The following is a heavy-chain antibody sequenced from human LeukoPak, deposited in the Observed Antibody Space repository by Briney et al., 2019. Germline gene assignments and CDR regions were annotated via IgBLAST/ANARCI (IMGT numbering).Heavy chain of an antibody. V-gene: IGHV1-46*01. Sequence: ASVKVSCKASGYTFTSYYMHWVRQAPGQGLEWMGIINPSGGSTSYAQKFQGRVTITTDESTSTAYMELSSLRSEDTAVYYCAREELRGYSGYDGHFDYWGQGTLVTVSS. CDR1: GYTFTSYY. D-gene: IGHD5-12*01. J-gene: IGHJ4*02. CDR3: AREELRGYSGYDGHFDY. CDR2: INPSGGST.